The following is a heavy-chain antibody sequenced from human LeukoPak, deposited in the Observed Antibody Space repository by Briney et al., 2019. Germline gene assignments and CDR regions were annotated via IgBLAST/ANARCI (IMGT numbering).Heavy chain of an antibody. CDR2: VSGNGGKK. CDR1: GFTFDDYA. Sequence: GGSLRLSCAVAGFTFDDYAMHWVRQVPGKGLEWVAGVSGNGGKKDYADSVKGRFTISRDNIKNSLYLQMNSLRPEDTAFYYCAEDAAIDYSDSSGYVFDYWGQGTLVTVSS. CDR3: AEDAAIDYSDSSGYVFDY. V-gene: IGHV3-9*01. J-gene: IGHJ4*02. D-gene: IGHD3-22*01.